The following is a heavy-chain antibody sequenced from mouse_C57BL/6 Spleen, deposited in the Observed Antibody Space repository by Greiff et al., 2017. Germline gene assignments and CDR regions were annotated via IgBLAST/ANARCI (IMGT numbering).Heavy chain of an antibody. D-gene: IGHD2-3*01. Sequence: VQLQQSGPVLVKPGASVKMSCKASGYTFTDYYMNWVKQSHGKSLEWIGVINPYNGGTSYNQKFKGKATLTVDKSSSTAYMELNSLTSEDSAVYYCASIYDGYYDAMDYWGQGTSVTVSS. CDR3: ASIYDGYYDAMDY. J-gene: IGHJ4*01. CDR1: GYTFTDYY. CDR2: INPYNGGT. V-gene: IGHV1-19*01.